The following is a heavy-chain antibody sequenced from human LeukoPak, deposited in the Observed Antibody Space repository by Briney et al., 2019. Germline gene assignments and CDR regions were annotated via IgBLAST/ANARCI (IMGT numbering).Heavy chain of an antibody. CDR2: IYYSGST. V-gene: IGHV4-59*11. D-gene: IGHD1-26*01. Sequence: SETLSLTCTVSGGSISSHYWSWIRQPPGKGLEWIGYIYYSGSTNYNPSLKSRVTISVDTSKNQFSLKLSSVTAADTAVYYCARDKIRPGGYYYYMDVWGKGTTVTVSS. CDR1: GGSISSHY. CDR3: ARDKIRPGGYYYYMDV. J-gene: IGHJ6*03.